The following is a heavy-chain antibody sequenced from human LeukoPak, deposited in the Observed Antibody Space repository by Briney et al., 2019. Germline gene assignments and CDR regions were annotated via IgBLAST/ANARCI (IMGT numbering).Heavy chain of an antibody. V-gene: IGHV3-7*01. J-gene: IGHJ6*03. CDR3: ARRAYDILTGYWDYYYYYYMDV. Sequence: GGSLRLSCAASGFTFSSYWMSWVRQAPGKGLEWVANIKQDGSEKYYVDSVKGRFTISRDNAKNSLYLQMNSLRAEDTAVYYCARRAYDILTGYWDYYYYYYMDVWGKGTTVTVSS. CDR2: IKQDGSEK. D-gene: IGHD3-9*01. CDR1: GFTFSSYW.